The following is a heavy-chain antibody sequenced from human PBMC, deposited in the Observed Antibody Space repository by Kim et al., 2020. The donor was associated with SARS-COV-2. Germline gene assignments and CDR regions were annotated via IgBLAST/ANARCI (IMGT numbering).Heavy chain of an antibody. CDR2: ISYDGSNK. V-gene: IGHV3-30*18. CDR1: GFTFSSYG. CDR3: AKGGIKLWQRNYYYYVMGV. Sequence: GGSLRLSCAASGFTFSSYGMHWVRQAPGKGLEWVAVISYDGSNKYYADSVKGRFTISRDNSKNTLYLQMNSLRAEDTAVYYCAKGGIKLWQRNYYYYVMGVWGQGTTVTVSS. D-gene: IGHD5-18*01. J-gene: IGHJ6*02.